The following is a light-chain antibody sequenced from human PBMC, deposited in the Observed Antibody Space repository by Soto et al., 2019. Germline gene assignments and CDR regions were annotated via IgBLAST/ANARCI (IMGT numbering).Light chain of an antibody. CDR1: SSDVGGYNY. V-gene: IGLV2-14*01. Sequence: QSALTQPASVSGSPGQSITISCTGTSSDVGGYNYVSWYRQYPGQAPNLIIYDVNNRPSGVSNRFSASKSGNTASLTIPGLQAEDEADYYCSSYTSSSTLVVFGGGTKLTVL. CDR2: DVN. CDR3: SSYTSSSTLVV. J-gene: IGLJ3*02.